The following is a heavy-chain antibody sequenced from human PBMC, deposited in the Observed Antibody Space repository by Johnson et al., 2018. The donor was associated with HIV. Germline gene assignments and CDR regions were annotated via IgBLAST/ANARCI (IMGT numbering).Heavy chain of an antibody. CDR3: ALSGGAAAYDAFDI. CDR1: GFTFSSYW. D-gene: IGHD6-13*01. CDR2: INSDGSTT. J-gene: IGHJ3*02. Sequence: VQLVESGGGLVQPGGSLRLSCAASGFTFSSYWMHWVRQAPGKGLVWVSRINSDGSTTSYADSLKGRFTISRDNAKNTLYLQMNRLRAEDTAVYYCALSGGAAAYDAFDIWGQGTMVTVSS. V-gene: IGHV3-74*01.